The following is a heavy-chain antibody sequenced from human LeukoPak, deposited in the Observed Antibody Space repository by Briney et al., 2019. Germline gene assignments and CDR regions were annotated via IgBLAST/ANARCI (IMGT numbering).Heavy chain of an antibody. J-gene: IGHJ5*02. CDR2: IYPGDSDT. V-gene: IGHV5-51*01. Sequence: GESLKISCKGSGYSFTNYWIGWVRQMPGKGLEWMGIIYPGDSDTRYSPSFQGQVTISADRSISTAYLQWSSLKASDTAMYYCARQDRVLWFGEAKGWFDPWGQGTLVTVSS. CDR3: ARQDRVLWFGEAKGWFDP. CDR1: GYSFTNYW. D-gene: IGHD3-10*01.